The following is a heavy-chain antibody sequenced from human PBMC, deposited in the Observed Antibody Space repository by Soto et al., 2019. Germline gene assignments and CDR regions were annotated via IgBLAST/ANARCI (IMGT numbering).Heavy chain of an antibody. J-gene: IGHJ4*02. CDR2: IIPILGIA. D-gene: IGHD2-15*01. V-gene: IGHV1-69*02. CDR1: GGTFSSYT. Sequence: SVKVSCKASGGTFSSYTISWVRQAPGQGLEWMGRIIPILGIANYAQKFQGRVTITADKSTSTAYMELSSLRSEDTAVYYCARADCSGGSCYATFDYWGQGTLVTVSS. CDR3: ARADCSGGSCYATFDY.